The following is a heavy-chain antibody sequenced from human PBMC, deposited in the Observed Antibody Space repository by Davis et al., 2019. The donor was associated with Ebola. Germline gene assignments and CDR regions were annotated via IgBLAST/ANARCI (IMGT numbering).Heavy chain of an antibody. Sequence: AASVKVSCKASGYTFTGYYMHWVRQAPGQGLEWMGRINPNSGGTNYAQKFQGRVTMTRNTSISTAYMELSSLRSEDTAVYYCAVGWQQLSRYWGQGTLVTVSS. D-gene: IGHD6-13*01. CDR1: GYTFTGYY. J-gene: IGHJ4*02. CDR3: AVGWQQLSRY. CDR2: INPNSGGT. V-gene: IGHV1-2*06.